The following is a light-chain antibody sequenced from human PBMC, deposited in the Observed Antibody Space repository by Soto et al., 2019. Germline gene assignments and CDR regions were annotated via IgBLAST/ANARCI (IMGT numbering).Light chain of an antibody. CDR2: GAS. CDR1: HSVNSD. Sequence: MMMTQSPATLSVSPGERVTLSFRTSHSVNSDVAFYHQEPVQAPRLLLDGASTRATGIPVSFSGSGFGTEFTLTISSLQSEDFAVYYCQQYKNWRLFGQGTRLEIK. CDR3: QQYKNWRL. J-gene: IGKJ5*01. V-gene: IGKV3-15*01.